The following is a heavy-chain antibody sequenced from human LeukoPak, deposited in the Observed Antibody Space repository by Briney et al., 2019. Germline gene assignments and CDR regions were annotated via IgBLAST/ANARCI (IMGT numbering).Heavy chain of an antibody. D-gene: IGHD3-16*02. J-gene: IGHJ4*02. Sequence: GPTLRLFCPASGLTFSSYGMRCVRHASGKGLEWLSALSGSGGSTYYEDSEKGRFTISRHNSKNTLYLKMNRLRAEDTAVYYCAKGGGMITFGGVIARYYFDYWVQGTVVTV. V-gene: IGHV3-23*01. CDR1: GLTFSSYG. CDR2: LSGSGGST. CDR3: AKGGGMITFGGVIARYYFDY.